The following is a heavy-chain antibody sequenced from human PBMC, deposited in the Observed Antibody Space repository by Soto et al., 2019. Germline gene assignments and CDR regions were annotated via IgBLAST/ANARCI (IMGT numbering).Heavy chain of an antibody. CDR2: IYTSGST. V-gene: IGHV4-4*07. J-gene: IGHJ4*02. CDR3: ARVGSIAVAGALD. D-gene: IGHD6-19*01. Sequence: QVQLQESGPGLVKPSETLSLTCTVSGGSISSYYWSWIRQPAGKGLKWIGRIYTSGSTNYNPSLKSRVTMSVDTSKNQFSLKLSSVTAADTAVYYCARVGSIAVAGALDWGQGTLVTVSS. CDR1: GGSISSYY.